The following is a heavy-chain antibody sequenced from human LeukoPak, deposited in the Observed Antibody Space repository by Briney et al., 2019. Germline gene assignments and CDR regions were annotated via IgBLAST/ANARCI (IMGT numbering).Heavy chain of an antibody. CDR3: ARHNAYGDHGP. Sequence: NSSETLSLTCAVYGGSFSGYYWSWIRQPPGKGLEWIGEINHSGSTNYNPSLKSRVTISVDTSKNQFSLKLTSVTAADAAVYFCARHNAYGDHGPWGQGTLVTVSS. V-gene: IGHV4-34*01. CDR2: INHSGST. J-gene: IGHJ5*02. D-gene: IGHD4-17*01. CDR1: GGSFSGYY.